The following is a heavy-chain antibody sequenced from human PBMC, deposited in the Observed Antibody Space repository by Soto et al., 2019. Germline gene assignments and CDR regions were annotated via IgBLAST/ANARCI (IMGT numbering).Heavy chain of an antibody. D-gene: IGHD3-22*01. CDR1: GGTFSSYA. Sequence: QVQLVQSGAEVQKPGSSVKVSCKASGGTFSSYAISWVRQAPGQGLEWMGGIIPIFGTANYAQKFQGRVTITADESTSTAYMELSSLRSEDTAVYYCARTGNYYDSSGYYYYFDYWGQGTLVTVSS. V-gene: IGHV1-69*01. CDR2: IIPIFGTA. CDR3: ARTGNYYDSSGYYYYFDY. J-gene: IGHJ4*02.